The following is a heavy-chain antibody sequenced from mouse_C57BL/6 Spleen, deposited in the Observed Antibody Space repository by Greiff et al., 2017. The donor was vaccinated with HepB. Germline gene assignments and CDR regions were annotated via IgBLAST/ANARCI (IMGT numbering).Heavy chain of an antibody. CDR2: INPNNGGT. Sequence: VQLQQSGPELVKPGASVKIPCKASGYTFTDYNMDWVKQSHGKSLEWIGDINPNNGGTIYNQKFKGKATLTVDKSSSTAYMELRSLTSEDTAVYYGARLRYYGSSPWFAYWGQGPLVTVSA. D-gene: IGHD1-1*01. V-gene: IGHV1-18*01. CDR1: GYTFTDYN. CDR3: ARLRYYGSSPWFAY. J-gene: IGHJ3*01.